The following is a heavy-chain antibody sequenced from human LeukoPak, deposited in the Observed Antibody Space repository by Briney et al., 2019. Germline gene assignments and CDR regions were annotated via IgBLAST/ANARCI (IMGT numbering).Heavy chain of an antibody. CDR3: AKFLRDSSSSVFDY. V-gene: IGHV3-30*18. D-gene: IGHD6-6*01. CDR1: GFTFTTYG. CDR2: ISYDGDYK. Sequence: AGGSLRLSCAASGFTFTTYGMHWVRQAPGKGLQWVAVISYDGDYKYYADSVKGRFTISRDNSKKTVSLQMNSLRAEDTAVYYCAKFLRDSSSSVFDYWGQGTLVLVSS. J-gene: IGHJ4*02.